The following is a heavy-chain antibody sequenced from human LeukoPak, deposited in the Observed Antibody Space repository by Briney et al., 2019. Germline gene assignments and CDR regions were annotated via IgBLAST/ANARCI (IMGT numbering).Heavy chain of an antibody. CDR2: ISYDGSST. V-gene: IGHV3-30*04. J-gene: IGHJ4*02. CDR1: GFTFSSYA. Sequence: PGGALRLSCAASGFTFSSYAMHWVGQAQGKGVEGVIVISYDGSSTYYTHSVKGRFTISTDNSKNTLYLQMNSLRAEDTAVYYCARAHRVAGTDFDYWGQGTLVTVSS. D-gene: IGHD6-19*01. CDR3: ARAHRVAGTDFDY.